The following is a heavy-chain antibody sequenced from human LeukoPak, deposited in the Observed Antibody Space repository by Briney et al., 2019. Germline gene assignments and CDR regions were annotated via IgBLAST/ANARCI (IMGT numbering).Heavy chain of an antibody. D-gene: IGHD3-3*01. CDR1: GDSVSSNSAA. CDR2: TYYRSKWYN. J-gene: IGHJ4*02. CDR3: ARMEARSIFGVVIPSARKYFDY. V-gene: IGHV6-1*01. Sequence: SQTLSLTCAISGDSVSSNSAAWNWIRQSPSRGLEWLGRTYYRSKWYNDYAVSVKSRITINPDTSKNQFSLKLNSVTAADTAVYYCARMEARSIFGVVIPSARKYFDYWGRGTLVTVSS.